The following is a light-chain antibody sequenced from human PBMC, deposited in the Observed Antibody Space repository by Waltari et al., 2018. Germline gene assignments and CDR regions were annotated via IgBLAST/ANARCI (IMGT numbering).Light chain of an antibody. V-gene: IGKV1-39*01. J-gene: IGKJ1*01. CDR2: AAS. CDR3: QQSYRTPGT. Sequence: DIQMTQSPSSLSASVGDRVTITCRASQSISTYLNWYQHKPGKAPKARIFAASSLQSGVPSRFSGSGSGTDFTLTISSLQPGDFATYFCQQSYRTPGTFGQGTKVEIK. CDR1: QSISTY.